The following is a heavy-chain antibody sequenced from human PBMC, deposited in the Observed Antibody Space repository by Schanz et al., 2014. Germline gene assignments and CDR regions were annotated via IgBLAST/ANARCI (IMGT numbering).Heavy chain of an antibody. J-gene: IGHJ4*02. V-gene: IGHV3-33*08. CDR1: GFTFSSYG. Sequence: VQLVESGGGLVQPGGSLRLSCGGSGFTFSSYGMHWVRQAPGKGLEWVAAMSYDGSIKYYADSVRGRFTISRDRFQNTLYLRMSSLRAEDTAVYYCARPRFDYGEVDYWGQGTLVTVSS. CDR3: ARPRFDYGEVDY. D-gene: IGHD4-17*01. CDR2: MSYDGSIK.